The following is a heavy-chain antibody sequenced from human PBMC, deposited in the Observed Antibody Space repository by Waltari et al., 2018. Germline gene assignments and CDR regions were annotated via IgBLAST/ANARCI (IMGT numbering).Heavy chain of an antibody. CDR3: TKDTFGEYDS. Sequence: EVQLVESGGGLVQPGGSLRPSCAASGFTLSSYWMHWVRQVPGKGLVWVSRINPDGSTINYADAVRGRFTISRDSAKNTLYLQMNSLRAEDTAVYYCTKDTFGEYDSWGQETLVTVSS. CDR1: GFTLSSYW. D-gene: IGHD3-10*01. J-gene: IGHJ4*02. V-gene: IGHV3-74*01. CDR2: INPDGSTI.